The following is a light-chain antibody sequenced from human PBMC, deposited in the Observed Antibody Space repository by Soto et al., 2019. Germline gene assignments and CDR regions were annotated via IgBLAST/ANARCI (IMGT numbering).Light chain of an antibody. V-gene: IGKV3-15*01. CDR3: QQYFEWPPMT. Sequence: ETVLTQSPGTLSVSPGERATLSCRASETVATNLAWYQQKPGQAPRLLISGASTRAAGISDRFRGSGSGTEFTLTISSLRSEDSAIYYCQQYFEWPPMTFGQGTKVEI. CDR2: GAS. CDR1: ETVATN. J-gene: IGKJ1*01.